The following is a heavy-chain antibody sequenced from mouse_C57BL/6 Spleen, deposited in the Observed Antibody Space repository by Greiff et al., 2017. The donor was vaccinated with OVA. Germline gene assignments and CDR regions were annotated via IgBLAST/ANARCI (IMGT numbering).Heavy chain of an antibody. CDR2: IDPSDSYT. V-gene: IGHV1-69*01. D-gene: IGHD1-1*01. CDR3: AAHYYGSSYTFDY. J-gene: IGHJ2*01. Sequence: QVQLQQPGAELVMPGASVKLSCKASGYTFTSYWMHWVKQRPGQGLEWIGEIDPSDSYTNYNQKFKGKSTLTVDKSSSTAYMQLSSLTSEDSAVYYCAAHYYGSSYTFDYWGQGTTLTVSS. CDR1: GYTFTSYW.